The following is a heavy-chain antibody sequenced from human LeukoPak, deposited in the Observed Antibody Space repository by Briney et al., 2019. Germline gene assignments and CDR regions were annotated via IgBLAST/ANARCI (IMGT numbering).Heavy chain of an antibody. CDR3: ARGPSPTYYDFWSGYPYYFDY. D-gene: IGHD3-3*01. Sequence: ASVKVSCKASGYTFTSYDINWVRQATGQGLEWMGWMNPNSGNTGYARKFQGRVTITRNTSISTAYMELSSLRSEDTAVYYCARGPSPTYYDFWSGYPYYFDYWGQGTLVTVSS. J-gene: IGHJ4*02. CDR1: GYTFTSYD. V-gene: IGHV1-8*03. CDR2: MNPNSGNT.